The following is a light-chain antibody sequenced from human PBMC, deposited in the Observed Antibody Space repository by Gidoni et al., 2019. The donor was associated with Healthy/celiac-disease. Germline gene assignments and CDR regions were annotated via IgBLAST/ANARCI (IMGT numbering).Light chain of an antibody. CDR1: QSVLYSSNNKNY. CDR2: WAS. CDR3: QQYYSTPRT. V-gene: IGKV4-1*01. Sequence: DIVMTQSPASETATINCKSSQSVLYSSNNKNYLAWYQQKPGQPPKLLIYWASTRESGVPDRFSGSGSGTDFTLTISSLQAEDVAVYYCQQYYSTPRTFGQGTKVDIK. J-gene: IGKJ1*01.